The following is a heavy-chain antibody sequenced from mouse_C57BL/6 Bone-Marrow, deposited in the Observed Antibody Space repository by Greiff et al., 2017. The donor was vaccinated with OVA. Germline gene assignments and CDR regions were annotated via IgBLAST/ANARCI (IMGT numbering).Heavy chain of an antibody. CDR2: IYPGDGDT. J-gene: IGHJ2*01. CDR3: ARRGGLLSFDY. V-gene: IGHV1-82*01. D-gene: IGHD2-10*01. Sequence: VKLQESGPELVKPGASVKISCKASGYAFSSSWMNWVKQRPGKGLEWIGRIYPGDGDTNYNGKFKGKATLTADKSSSTAYMQLSSLTSEDSAVYFCARRGGLLSFDYWGQGTTLTVSS. CDR1: GYAFSSSW.